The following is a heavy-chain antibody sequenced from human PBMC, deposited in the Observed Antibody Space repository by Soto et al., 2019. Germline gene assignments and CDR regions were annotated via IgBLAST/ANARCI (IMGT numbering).Heavy chain of an antibody. CDR2: INPNGGAT. CDR1: GDSFNAYY. V-gene: IGHV1-2*02. Sequence: QVQLVQSGAEVRKPGASVKVSCKTSGDSFNAYYLHWVRQAPGQGLEWLGWINPNGGATKYAQKFRGRVAMTSDTSIRTAYMELTSLRSDDTAIYFCARERGGATATLDYYYFYMDVWGQGTTVTVSS. CDR3: ARERGGATATLDYYYFYMDV. J-gene: IGHJ6*03. D-gene: IGHD5-12*01.